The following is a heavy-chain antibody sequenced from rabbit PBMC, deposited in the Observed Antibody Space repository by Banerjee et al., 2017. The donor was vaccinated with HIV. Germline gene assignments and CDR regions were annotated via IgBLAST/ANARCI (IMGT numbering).Heavy chain of an antibody. Sequence: QSLEESGGGLVKPGASLTLTCKASGFSLSSGHDMCWVRQAPGKGPEWIACIFGGSSGSTYDASWAKGRFTISKTSSTTVTLQMTSLTAADTATYLCARDLAGVIGWNFNLWGPGTLVTVS. D-gene: IGHD4-1*01. V-gene: IGHV1S40*01. CDR1: GFSLSSGHD. CDR3: ARDLAGVIGWNFNL. CDR2: IFGGSSGST. J-gene: IGHJ4*01.